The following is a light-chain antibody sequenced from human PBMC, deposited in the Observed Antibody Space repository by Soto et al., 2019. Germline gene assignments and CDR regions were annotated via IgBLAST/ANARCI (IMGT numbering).Light chain of an antibody. J-gene: IGKJ4*01. CDR1: QSTSSY. Sequence: DIQMTQSPSSLSASVGDRVTITCRASQSTSSYLNWYQQKPGKAPKLLIYSASNLQSGVPSRFSGSGSGTDLTLTISSLQPEDFATYYCQQSYSTLGLTFGGGTKVEIK. CDR3: QQSYSTLGLT. CDR2: SAS. V-gene: IGKV1-39*01.